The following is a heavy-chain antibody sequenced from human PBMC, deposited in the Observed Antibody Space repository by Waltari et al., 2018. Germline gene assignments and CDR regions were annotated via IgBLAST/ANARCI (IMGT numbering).Heavy chain of an antibody. CDR2: IIPIVGTA. D-gene: IGHD3-10*01. Sequence: VQLVQSGAEVKKPGSSVKVSCKASGGTFSSYALSWVRQAPGQGLEWMGGIIPIVGTANYAQKFQGRVTITADESTSTAYMELSSLRSEDTAVYYCARRDYYGSGSYYNANAEYFQHWGQGTLVTVSS. V-gene: IGHV1-69*13. J-gene: IGHJ1*01. CDR3: ARRDYYGSGSYYNANAEYFQH. CDR1: GGTFSSYA.